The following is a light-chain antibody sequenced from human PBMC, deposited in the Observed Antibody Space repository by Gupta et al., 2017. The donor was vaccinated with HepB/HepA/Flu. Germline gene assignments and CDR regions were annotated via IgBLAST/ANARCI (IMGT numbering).Light chain of an antibody. V-gene: IGLV1-40*01. CDR3: QSYDSSLSAVV. Sequence: QSVLTQPPSVSGAPGQRVTISCPGTSSNIGAGYDVPWYQQLPGTAPKLLIYGNSNRPSGVPDRFSGSKSGTSASLAITGLQAEDEADYYCQSYDSSLSAVVFGGGTKLTVL. J-gene: IGLJ2*01. CDR2: GNS. CDR1: SSNIGAGYD.